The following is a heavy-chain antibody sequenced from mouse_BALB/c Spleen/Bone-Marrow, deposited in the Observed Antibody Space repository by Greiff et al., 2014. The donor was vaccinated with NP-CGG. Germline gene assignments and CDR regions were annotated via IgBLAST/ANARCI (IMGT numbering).Heavy chain of an antibody. V-gene: IGHV1S127*01. D-gene: IGHD2-1*01. J-gene: IGHJ3*01. CDR1: GYTFTSYW. CDR3: TRSMDYGNWFAY. Sequence: QVQLQQSGAELVKPGASVKMSCKASGYTFTSYWMHWVKQRPGQGLEWIGVIDPSDSYTSYNQKFKGKATLTVDTSSSTAYMQLSSLTSEDSAVYYCTRSMDYGNWFAYWGQGTLVTVSA. CDR2: IDPSDSYT.